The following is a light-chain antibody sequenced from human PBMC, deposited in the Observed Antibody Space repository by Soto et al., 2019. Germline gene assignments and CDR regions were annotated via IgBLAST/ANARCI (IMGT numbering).Light chain of an antibody. CDR3: QQYHSYSLT. CDR1: QSISSW. Sequence: DIQMTQSPSTLSASVGDRVTITCRASQSISSWLAWYQQKPGKAPKLLIYKASRLEGGVPSRFSGSGSGTDFTLTISSLQPDDFATYYGQQYHSYSLTFGGGTKVDIK. V-gene: IGKV1-5*03. CDR2: KAS. J-gene: IGKJ4*01.